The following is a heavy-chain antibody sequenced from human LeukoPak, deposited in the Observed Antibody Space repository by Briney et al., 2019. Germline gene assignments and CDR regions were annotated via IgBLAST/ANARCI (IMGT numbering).Heavy chain of an antibody. CDR2: MNPNSGNT. CDR3: ARDLSSGYYYGY. D-gene: IGHD3-22*01. Sequence: GASVKVSCKASGYTFTSYDINWVRQATGQGLEWMGWMNPNSGNTGYAQKFQGRVTMTRNTSISTAYMELSSLRSEDTAVYYCARDLSSGYYYGYWGQGTLVTVSS. J-gene: IGHJ4*02. CDR1: GYTFTSYD. V-gene: IGHV1-8*01.